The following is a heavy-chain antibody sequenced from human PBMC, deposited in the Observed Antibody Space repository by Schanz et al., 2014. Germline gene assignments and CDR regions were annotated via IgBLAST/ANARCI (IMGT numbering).Heavy chain of an antibody. J-gene: IGHJ5*02. CDR1: GFSFSIFA. CDR2: ISNSGTTI. CDR3: ARQPGRITVSGVVSNWFDP. Sequence: DVQLLESGGGLVQPGGSLRLSCAASGFSFSIFAMTWVRQAPGKGLEWVSYISNSGTTIYYADSVKGRFTISRDNAKNSLYLQMNSLRVEDTAVYYCARQPGRITVSGVVSNWFDPWGQGTLVIVSS. V-gene: IGHV3-48*04. D-gene: IGHD3-3*01.